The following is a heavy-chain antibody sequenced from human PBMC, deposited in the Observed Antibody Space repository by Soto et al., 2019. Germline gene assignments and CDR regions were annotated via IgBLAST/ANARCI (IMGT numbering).Heavy chain of an antibody. CDR3: AKAYYDFWSGYLLYFDY. D-gene: IGHD3-3*01. CDR1: VFTFSSYG. J-gene: IGHJ4*02. CDR2: ISYDGSNK. Sequence: GGSLRLSCAASVFTFSSYGMHWVRQAPGKGLEWVAVISYDGSNKYYADSVKGRFTISRDNSKNTLYLQMNSLRAEDTAVYYCAKAYYDFWSGYLLYFDYWGQGTLVTVSS. V-gene: IGHV3-30*18.